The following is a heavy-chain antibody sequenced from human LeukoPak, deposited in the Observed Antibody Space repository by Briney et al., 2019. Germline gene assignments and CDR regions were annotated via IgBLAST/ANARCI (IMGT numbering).Heavy chain of an antibody. CDR3: ASHKATNLMVRGVTNSFDY. CDR1: GAPISRGNDF. J-gene: IGHJ4*02. Sequence: SETLSLTCTVSGAPISRGNDFCSSIRQPAGEGPEWIGRVYTGGSTDCHPSLTSRVTISVDTSKNQFSLKLSSVTAADTADYYCASHKATNLMVRGVTNSFDYWGQGTLVTVSS. CDR2: VYTGGST. D-gene: IGHD3-10*01. V-gene: IGHV4-61*02.